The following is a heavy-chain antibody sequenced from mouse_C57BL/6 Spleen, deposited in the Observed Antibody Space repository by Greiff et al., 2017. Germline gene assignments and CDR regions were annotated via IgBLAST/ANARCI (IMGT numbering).Heavy chain of an antibody. CDR2: INYDGSST. Sequence: DVMLVESEGGLVQPGSSMKLSCTASGFTFSDYYMAWVRQVPEKGLEWVANINYDGSSTYYLDSLKSRFIISRDNAKNILYLQMSSLKSEDTATYYCARDPRSYGYFDVWGTGTTVTVSS. V-gene: IGHV5-16*01. CDR1: GFTFSDYY. CDR3: ARDPRSYGYFDV. J-gene: IGHJ1*03.